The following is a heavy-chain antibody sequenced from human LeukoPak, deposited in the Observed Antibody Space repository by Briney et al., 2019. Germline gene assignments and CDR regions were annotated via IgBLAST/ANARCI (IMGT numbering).Heavy chain of an antibody. CDR2: IYYSGST. CDR3: ARDWVDSSGYYGLY. V-gene: IGHV4-39*07. CDR1: GGSISSSSYY. Sequence: SETLSLTCTVSGGSISSSSYYWGWISQPPGKGLEWIGSIYYSGSTYYNPSLKSRVTISVDTSKNQFSLKLSSVTAADTAVYYCARDWVDSSGYYGLYWGQGTLVTVSS. D-gene: IGHD3-22*01. J-gene: IGHJ4*02.